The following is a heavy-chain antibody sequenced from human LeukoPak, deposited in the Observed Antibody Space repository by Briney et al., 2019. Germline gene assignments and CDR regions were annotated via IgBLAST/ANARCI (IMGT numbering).Heavy chain of an antibody. CDR2: IKQDGSEK. CDR1: GFTFSDYW. Sequence: GGSLRLSCAASGFTFSDYWMTWVRQAPGKGLEWVANIKQDGSEKYYVDSVKGRFTISRDNAKNSLYLQMSNLRAEDTAVYFCARGGGLDVWGQGATVTVSS. J-gene: IGHJ6*02. D-gene: IGHD3-16*01. CDR3: ARGGGLDV. V-gene: IGHV3-7*03.